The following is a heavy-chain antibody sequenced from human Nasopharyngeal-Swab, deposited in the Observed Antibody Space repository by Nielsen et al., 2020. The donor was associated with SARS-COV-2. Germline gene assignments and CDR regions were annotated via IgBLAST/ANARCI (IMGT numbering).Heavy chain of an antibody. CDR3: ARGSPVYCSSTSCYGKYYYYGMDV. V-gene: IGHV4-34*01. CDR1: VGFFSGYY. CDR2: MKHSGRT. D-gene: IGHD2-2*01. J-gene: IGHJ6*02. Sequence: SQTLSLTCAVYVGFFSGYYWSWISAPPGTALVGIGEMKHSGRTNYNPSLKSRVTISVDTSKNQFSLKLSSVTAADTAVYYCARGSPVYCSSTSCYGKYYYYGMDVWGQGTTVTVSS.